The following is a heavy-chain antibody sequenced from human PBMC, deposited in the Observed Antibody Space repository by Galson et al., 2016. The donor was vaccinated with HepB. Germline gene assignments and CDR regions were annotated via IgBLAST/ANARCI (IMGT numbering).Heavy chain of an antibody. Sequence: ETLSLTCAVYGGTLTDFYWSWIRQPPGQGLEWIGESNEDGRTRFNKSLKSRVTISVDTSKNQFSLRLTSVTAADTGFYYRARVNPLYARLSYGMDVWGKGTTVTVS. CDR3: ARVNPLYARLSYGMDV. V-gene: IGHV4-34*01. D-gene: IGHD2/OR15-2a*01. J-gene: IGHJ6*04. CDR2: SNEDGRT. CDR1: GGTLTDFY.